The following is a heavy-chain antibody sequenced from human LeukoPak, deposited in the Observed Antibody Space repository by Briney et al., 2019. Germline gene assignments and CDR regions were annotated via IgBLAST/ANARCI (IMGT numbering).Heavy chain of an antibody. Sequence: PGGSLRLSCAASGFTFSRYTMNWVRQAPGKGLEWLSYISSSSTIIQYADSVKGRFTISRDNAKNSLYLQMNSLRAEDTAVYYCARANAHWSGRYLSGDYWGQGTLVTVS. CDR1: GFTFSRYT. V-gene: IGHV3-48*01. D-gene: IGHD1-26*01. CDR3: ARANAHWSGRYLSGDY. J-gene: IGHJ4*02. CDR2: ISSSSTII.